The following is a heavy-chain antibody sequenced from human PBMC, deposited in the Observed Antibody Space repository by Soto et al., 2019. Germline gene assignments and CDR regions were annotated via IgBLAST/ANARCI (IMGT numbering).Heavy chain of an antibody. V-gene: IGHV3-9*01. CDR1: GFTFDDYA. Sequence: EVQLVESGGGLVQPGRSLRLSCAASGFTFDDYAMHWVRQAPGKGLEWVSGISWNSGSIGSADSVKGRFTISRDNAKNSLYLQMNSLRAEGTALYYCAKDRGYSGYHLFLHAFDIWGQGTMVTVSS. J-gene: IGHJ3*02. D-gene: IGHD5-12*01. CDR3: AKDRGYSGYHLFLHAFDI. CDR2: ISWNSGSI.